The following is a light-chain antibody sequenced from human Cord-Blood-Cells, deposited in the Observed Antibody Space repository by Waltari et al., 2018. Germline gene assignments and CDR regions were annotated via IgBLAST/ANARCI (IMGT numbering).Light chain of an antibody. V-gene: IGKV3-20*01. CDR1: QSVSSY. CDR3: QQYGSSPRT. CDR2: GAS. Sequence: EIVLTQSPGTLSLSPGERATLSCRASQSVSSYLAWYQQKPGHAPMLLIYGASSRATGIPDRFSGSWSVTDFTLTISRLEPEDFAVYYCQQYGSSPRTFGQGTKVEIK. J-gene: IGKJ1*01.